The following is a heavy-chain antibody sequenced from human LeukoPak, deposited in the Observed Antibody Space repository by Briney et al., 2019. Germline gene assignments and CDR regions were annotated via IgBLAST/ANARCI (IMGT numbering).Heavy chain of an antibody. V-gene: IGHV4-34*01. CDR1: GGSFSDYY. Sequence: PSETLSLTCAVYGGSFSDYYWSWIRQPPGKGLEWIGEINHSGSTNYNPSLKSRVTISVDTSKNQFSLRLSSVTAADTAVYYCASSSGSSLFDFWSQGTLVTVSS. D-gene: IGHD1-26*01. CDR2: INHSGST. J-gene: IGHJ4*02. CDR3: ASSSGSSLFDF.